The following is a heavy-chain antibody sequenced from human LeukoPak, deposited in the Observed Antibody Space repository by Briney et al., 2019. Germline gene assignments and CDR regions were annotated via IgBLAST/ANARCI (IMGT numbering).Heavy chain of an antibody. D-gene: IGHD4-17*01. V-gene: IGHV3-21*04. J-gene: IGHJ4*02. CDR1: GFTFSSYT. Sequence: GGSLRLSCEASGFTFSSYTMNWVRQAPGKGLEWVSSISSTSTYIYCADSAKGRFTISRDNAKNSLYLQMNSLRAEDTALYYCARDYDYGDYPGYWGQGTLVTVSS. CDR3: ARDYDYGDYPGY. CDR2: ISSTSTYI.